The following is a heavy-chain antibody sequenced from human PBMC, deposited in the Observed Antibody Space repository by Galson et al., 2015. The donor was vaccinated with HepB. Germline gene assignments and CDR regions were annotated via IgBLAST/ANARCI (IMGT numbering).Heavy chain of an antibody. J-gene: IGHJ4*02. Sequence: SLRLSCAASGFTFSDFYMTWIRQSPGKGLEWLSYISSSESFTDYADSVTGRFTISRDNAKNSLYLQMNSLRVEDTAIYYCARARCSGGSCYQGNYFDYWGQGTRVTVSS. V-gene: IGHV3-11*05. CDR3: ARARCSGGSCYQGNYFDY. CDR2: ISSSESFT. CDR1: GFTFSDFY. D-gene: IGHD2-15*01.